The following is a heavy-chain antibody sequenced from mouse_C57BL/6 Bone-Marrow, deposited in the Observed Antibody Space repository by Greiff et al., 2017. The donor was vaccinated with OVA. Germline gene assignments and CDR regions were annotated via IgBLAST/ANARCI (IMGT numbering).Heavy chain of an antibody. Sequence: EVKLMESGEGLVKPGGSLKLSCAASGFTFSSYAMSWVRQTPEKRLEWVAYISSGGDSIYYADTVKGRFTISRDNARNTLYLQMSSLKSEDTAMYYCTRENYYGSAYFDYWGQGTTLTVSS. J-gene: IGHJ2*01. CDR1: GFTFSSYA. V-gene: IGHV5-9-1*02. CDR2: ISSGGDSI. D-gene: IGHD1-1*01. CDR3: TRENYYGSAYFDY.